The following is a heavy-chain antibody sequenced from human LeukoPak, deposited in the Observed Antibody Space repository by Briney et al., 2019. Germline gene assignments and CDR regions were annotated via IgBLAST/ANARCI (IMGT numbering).Heavy chain of an antibody. D-gene: IGHD6-6*01. CDR1: GYSISSGYY. Sequence: PSETLSLTCTVSGYSISSGYYWGWIRQPPGKGLEWIGSIYHSGSTYYNPSLKSRVTISVDTSKNQFSLKLSSVTAADTAVYYCARGAARIAARLCFDYWGQGTLVTVSS. J-gene: IGHJ4*02. V-gene: IGHV4-38-2*02. CDR3: ARGAARIAARLCFDY. CDR2: IYHSGST.